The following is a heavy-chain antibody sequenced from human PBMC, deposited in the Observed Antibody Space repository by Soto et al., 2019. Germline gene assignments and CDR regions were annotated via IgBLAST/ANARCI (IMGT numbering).Heavy chain of an antibody. CDR1: GYSFTSYW. CDR2: IDPSDSYT. V-gene: IGHV5-10-1*01. CDR3: ARLLGYCSGGSCYYYYYYGMDV. Sequence: GESLKISCKGSGYSFTSYWISWVRQMPGKGLEWMGRIDPSDSYTNYSPSFQGHVTISADKSISTAYLQWSSLKASDTAMYYCARLLGYCSGGSCYYYYYYGMDVWGQGTTVTVSS. J-gene: IGHJ6*02. D-gene: IGHD2-15*01.